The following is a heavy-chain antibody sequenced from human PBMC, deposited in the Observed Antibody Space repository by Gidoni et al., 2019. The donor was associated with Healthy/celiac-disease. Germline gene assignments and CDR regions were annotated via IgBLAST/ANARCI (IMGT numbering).Heavy chain of an antibody. D-gene: IGHD3-10*01. J-gene: IGHJ3*02. V-gene: IGHV4-39*07. Sequence: QLQLQESGPGLVKPSETLSLTCTVSGRSLSSSSYYWGWIRQPPGKGLEWIGSIYYSGSTYYNPSLKSRVTISVDTSKNQFSLKLSSVTAADTAVYYCARDGQGLLWGAFDIWGQGTMVTVSS. CDR2: IYYSGST. CDR1: GRSLSSSSYY. CDR3: ARDGQGLLWGAFDI.